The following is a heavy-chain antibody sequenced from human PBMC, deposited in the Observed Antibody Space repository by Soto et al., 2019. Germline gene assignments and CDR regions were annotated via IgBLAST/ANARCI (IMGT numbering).Heavy chain of an antibody. V-gene: IGHV4-34*01. Sequence: SETLSLTCAVYGGSFSGYYWSWIRQPPGKGLEWIGEINHSGSTNYNPPLKSRVTISVDTSKNQFSLKLSSVTAADTAVYYCARGSHAEYCSGGSCYSIHYYMDVWGKGTTVTVSS. CDR1: GGSFSGYY. CDR2: INHSGST. CDR3: ARGSHAEYCSGGSCYSIHYYMDV. D-gene: IGHD2-15*01. J-gene: IGHJ6*03.